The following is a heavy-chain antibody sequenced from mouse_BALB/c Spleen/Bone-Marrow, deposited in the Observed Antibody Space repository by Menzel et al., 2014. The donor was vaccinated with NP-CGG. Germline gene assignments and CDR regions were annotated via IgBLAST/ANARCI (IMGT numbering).Heavy chain of an antibody. Sequence: VKLMESGPGLVAPSQSLSITRTVSGFSLTSYGVHWVRQPPGKVLEWLGVIWAGGSTNYNSALMSRLSISKDNSKSQVFLKMNSLQTDDTAMYYCARGSYYEGAMDYWGQGTSVTVSS. CDR3: ARGSYYEGAMDY. D-gene: IGHD1-1*01. CDR2: IWAGGST. J-gene: IGHJ4*01. CDR1: GFSLTSYG. V-gene: IGHV2-9*02.